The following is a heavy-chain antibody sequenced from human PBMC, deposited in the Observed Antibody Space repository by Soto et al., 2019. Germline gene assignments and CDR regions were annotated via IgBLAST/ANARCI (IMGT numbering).Heavy chain of an antibody. D-gene: IGHD2-21*02. J-gene: IGHJ4*02. V-gene: IGHV5-10-1*01. Sequence: PGESLKLSCETSGYSFTNFWISWVRQMPGKGLEWMGRIDPSDSYTNYSPSFQGHVTFSADESINTAYLQWSSLKASDTAMYYCARHRHPESTSMVVTTMGLDYCAQGTLVTVSS. CDR3: ARHRHPESTSMVVTTMGLDY. CDR2: IDPSDSYT. CDR1: GYSFTNFW.